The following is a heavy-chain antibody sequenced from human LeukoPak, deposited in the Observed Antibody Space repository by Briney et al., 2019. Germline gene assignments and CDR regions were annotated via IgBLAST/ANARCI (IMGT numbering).Heavy chain of an antibody. CDR2: IKQDGSEK. CDR3: ARDGPIAAAAKLNPLDY. D-gene: IGHD6-13*01. J-gene: IGHJ4*02. V-gene: IGHV3-7*01. Sequence: GGSLRLSCAASGFTFSSYWMSWVRQAPGKGLEWVANIKQDGSEKYYVDSVKGRFTISRDNAKNSLYLQMSSLRAEDPAVYYCARDGPIAAAAKLNPLDYWGQGTLVTVSS. CDR1: GFTFSSYW.